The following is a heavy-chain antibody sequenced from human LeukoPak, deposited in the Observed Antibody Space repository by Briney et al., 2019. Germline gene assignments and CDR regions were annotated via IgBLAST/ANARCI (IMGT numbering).Heavy chain of an antibody. Sequence: PGGSLRLSCAASGFTFTNYEMSWVRQAPGKGLEWVSAISNNGGYTYYADSVQGRFTISRDNSKSTLCLQMNSLRAEDTAVYYCAKQLGYCSDGSCYFPYWGQGTLVTVSS. CDR1: GFTFTNYE. D-gene: IGHD2-15*01. CDR3: AKQLGYCSDGSCYFPY. CDR2: ISNNGGYT. J-gene: IGHJ4*02. V-gene: IGHV3-23*01.